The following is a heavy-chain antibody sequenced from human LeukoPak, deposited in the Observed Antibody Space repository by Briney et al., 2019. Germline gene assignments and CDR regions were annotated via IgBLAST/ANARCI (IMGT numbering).Heavy chain of an antibody. Sequence: GASVKVSCKASGYTFTSYGISWVRQAPGQGLEWMGWISAYNGNTNYAQKLQGRVTMTTDTSTSTAYMELRSLRSDDTAVYYCARGMWLRGHYYGMDIWGQGTTVTVSS. CDR1: GYTFTSYG. CDR2: ISAYNGNT. V-gene: IGHV1-18*01. CDR3: ARGMWLRGHYYGMDI. J-gene: IGHJ6*02. D-gene: IGHD5-12*01.